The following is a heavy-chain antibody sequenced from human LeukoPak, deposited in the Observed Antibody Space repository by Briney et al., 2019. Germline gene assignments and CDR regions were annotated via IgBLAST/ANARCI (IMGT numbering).Heavy chain of an antibody. CDR2: IIPIFGTA. CDR3: ARAPESNYYYDSSGYYFY. J-gene: IGHJ4*02. Sequence: ASVKVSCKASGGTFSSYAISWVRQAPGQGLEWMGGIIPIFGTANYAQKFQGRVTITADESTSTAYMELSSLRSEDTAVYYCARAPESNYYYDSSGYYFYWGQGTLVTVSS. CDR1: GGTFSSYA. D-gene: IGHD3-22*01. V-gene: IGHV1-69*13.